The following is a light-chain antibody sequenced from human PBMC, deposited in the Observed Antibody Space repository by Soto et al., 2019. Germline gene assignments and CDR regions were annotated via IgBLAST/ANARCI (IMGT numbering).Light chain of an antibody. J-gene: IGLJ3*02. CDR2: NND. CDR3: AAWDNGLNAGV. CDR1: SSNIGSKT. V-gene: IGLV1-44*01. Sequence: QSVLTQPPSASGTIGQRVTLSCSGSSSNIGSKTVNWYQQVPGTAPKLLIYNNDQRPSGVPDRFSGSKSGTSASLAISGLQSDDEADYYCAAWDNGLNAGVFGGGTKVTVL.